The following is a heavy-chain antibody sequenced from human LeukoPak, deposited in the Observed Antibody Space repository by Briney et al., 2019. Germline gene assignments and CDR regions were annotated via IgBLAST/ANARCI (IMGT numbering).Heavy chain of an antibody. CDR2: IIPILGIA. Sequence: SVKVSCKASGGTFSSYAISWVRQAPGQGLEWMGRIIPILGIANYAQKFQGRVTITADKSTSTAYMELSSLRSDDTAVYYCARIRDKVGAFDYWGQGTLVTVSS. J-gene: IGHJ4*02. CDR1: GGTFSSYA. CDR3: ARIRDKVGAFDY. V-gene: IGHV1-69*04. D-gene: IGHD1-26*01.